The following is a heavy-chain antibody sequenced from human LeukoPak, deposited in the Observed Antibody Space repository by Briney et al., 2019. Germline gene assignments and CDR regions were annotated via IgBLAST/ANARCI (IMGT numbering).Heavy chain of an antibody. CDR1: GFTFSTYE. Sequence: PGGSLRLSCAASGFTFSTYEMNWVRQAPGKGLEWVSYISSSGSTIYYADSVKGRFTITRDNAKNSLYLQMDSLRAEDTAVYYCAREPLPANSYDRSGYLDYWGQGTLVTVSS. D-gene: IGHD3-22*01. CDR3: AREPLPANSYDRSGYLDY. J-gene: IGHJ4*02. V-gene: IGHV3-48*03. CDR2: ISSSGSTI.